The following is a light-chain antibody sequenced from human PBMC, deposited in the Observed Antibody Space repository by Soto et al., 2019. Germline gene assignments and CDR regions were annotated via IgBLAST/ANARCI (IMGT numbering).Light chain of an antibody. V-gene: IGKV1-5*01. Sequence: DIQLTQTPSTFSASVGXXXTITCRASQTISRWLAWYQQKPGRAPKLLIYDASTLESGVPSRFSGSGSETEFTLTISRLQPDDFATYFCHSRAFGQGTRLEIK. CDR2: DAS. J-gene: IGKJ5*01. CDR1: QTISRW. CDR3: HSRA.